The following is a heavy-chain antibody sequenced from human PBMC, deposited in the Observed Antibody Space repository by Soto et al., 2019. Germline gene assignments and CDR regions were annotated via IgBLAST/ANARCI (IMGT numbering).Heavy chain of an antibody. CDR1: GYTFDTSW. J-gene: IGHJ4*02. V-gene: IGHV5-51*01. CDR3: ARHPVDTDIR. D-gene: IGHD5-18*01. CDR2: IWPRDSDT. Sequence: GESLKISCQASGYTFDTSWIGWVRQVPGKGLEWMGIIWPRDSDTKYNPSFEGQVTISADKSISTAYLQWSSLKASDSAIYYCARHPVDTDIRWGQETRVTVSS.